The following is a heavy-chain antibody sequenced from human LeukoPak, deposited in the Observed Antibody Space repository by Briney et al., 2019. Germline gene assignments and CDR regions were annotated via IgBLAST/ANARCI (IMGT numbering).Heavy chain of an antibody. CDR1: GFTFSSYA. Sequence: PGGSLRLSCAASGFTFSSYAMSWVRQAPGKGLEWVSVIYGGGSTYYADSVKGRFTISRDNSKNTLYLQMNSLRAEDTAVYYCAKSYGSGSYHFDYWGQGTLVTVSS. J-gene: IGHJ4*02. CDR2: IYGGGST. D-gene: IGHD3-10*01. V-gene: IGHV3-23*03. CDR3: AKSYGSGSYHFDY.